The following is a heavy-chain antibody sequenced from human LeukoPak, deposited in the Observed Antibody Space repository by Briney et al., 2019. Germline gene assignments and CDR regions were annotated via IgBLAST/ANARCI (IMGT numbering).Heavy chain of an antibody. D-gene: IGHD3-22*01. CDR2: TSYSGND. CDR1: AGSISSSDYY. V-gene: IGHV4-39*02. Sequence: ETLSLTCTVSAGSISSSDYYWGWIRQSPGKGLEWIGKTSYSGNDYYNPSLKSRVTISVDTYKNLFSLRLSSVTAADTAVYFCSRLTHSYYSDTSGYYPYYYMDVWGEGTTVTVSS. J-gene: IGHJ6*03. CDR3: SRLTHSYYSDTSGYYPYYYMDV.